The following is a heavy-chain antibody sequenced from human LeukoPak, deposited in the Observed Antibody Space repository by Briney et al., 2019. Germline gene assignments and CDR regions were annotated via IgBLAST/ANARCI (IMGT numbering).Heavy chain of an antibody. D-gene: IGHD6-25*01. Sequence: SETLSLTCTVSGGSISTYYWSWIRQPAGKGLEWIGRVYPSGSTNYNPSLKSRVTMSVDTSKNQFSLRLSSVTAADTAVYYCARYGSGDAFDIWGQGTMVTVSS. V-gene: IGHV4-4*07. CDR3: ARYGSGDAFDI. CDR2: VYPSGST. CDR1: GGSISTYY. J-gene: IGHJ3*02.